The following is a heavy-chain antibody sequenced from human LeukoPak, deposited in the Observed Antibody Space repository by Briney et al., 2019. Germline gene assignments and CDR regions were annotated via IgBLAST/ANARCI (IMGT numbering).Heavy chain of an antibody. CDR2: IYSGGST. CDR3: ARVSSSYYDY. Sequence: GGSLRLSCAASGFTVSSNYMSWVRQAPGKGLEWVSVIYSGGSTYYADSVKGRFTISRDNSKNTLYLQMGSLRAEDMAVYYCARVSSSYYDYWGQGTLVTVSS. D-gene: IGHD6-13*01. V-gene: IGHV3-66*01. J-gene: IGHJ4*02. CDR1: GFTVSSNY.